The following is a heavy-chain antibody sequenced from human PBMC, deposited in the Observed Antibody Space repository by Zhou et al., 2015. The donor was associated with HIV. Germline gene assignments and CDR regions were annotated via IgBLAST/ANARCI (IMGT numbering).Heavy chain of an antibody. V-gene: IGHV1-46*01. D-gene: IGHD6-19*01. CDR2: INPSGGST. CDR1: GYTFTSYY. J-gene: IGHJ4*02. Sequence: QVQLVQSGAEVKKPGASVKVSCKASGYTFTSYYMHWVRQAPGQGLEWMGIINPSGGSTSYAQKFQGRVTMTRDTSTSTVYMELSSLRSEDTAVYYCARADGLQWLVPTSCFDYWGQGTLVTVSS. CDR3: ARADGLQWLVPTSCFDY.